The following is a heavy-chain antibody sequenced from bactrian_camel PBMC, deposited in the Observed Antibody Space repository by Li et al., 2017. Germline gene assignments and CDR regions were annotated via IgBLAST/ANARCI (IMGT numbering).Heavy chain of an antibody. D-gene: IGHD2*01. CDR2: IDTIGGAT. Sequence: HVQLVESGGVWVQAGGSLNLSCVASGYAQYRTCLGWFRLVPGKEREGVARIDTIGGATYYVDSVKGRFTISQDNAKTTAYLQMSSLKPEDTAMYYCAAYALCNKWFPAESYYLGRGTQVTVS. J-gene: IGHJ4*01. CDR1: GYAQYRTC. CDR3: AAYALCNKWFPAESYY. V-gene: IGHV3S63*01.